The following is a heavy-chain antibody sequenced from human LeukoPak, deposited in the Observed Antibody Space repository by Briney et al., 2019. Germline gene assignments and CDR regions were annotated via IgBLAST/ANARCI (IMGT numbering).Heavy chain of an antibody. D-gene: IGHD2-21*01. V-gene: IGHV3-48*03. J-gene: IGHJ4*02. CDR1: GFGFSNYD. CDR3: ARESLLFASRGGQFDY. CDR2: ISPSGTTM. Sequence: GGSLRLSCAAAGFGFSNYDFNWVRQAPGKGLEWISYISPSGTTMYYADSVKGRFTISKDNAKNSVYLQMNSLRVEDTAVYYCARESLLFASRGGQFDYWGQGTLVTVSS.